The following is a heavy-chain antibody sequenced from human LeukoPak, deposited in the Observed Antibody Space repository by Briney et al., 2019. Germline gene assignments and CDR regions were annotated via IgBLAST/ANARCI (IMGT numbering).Heavy chain of an antibody. J-gene: IGHJ4*02. CDR2: IYTSGST. D-gene: IGHD1-14*01. CDR3: ARSEVFFDY. CDR1: GGSFDSKY. Sequence: PSETLSLTCSVSGGSFDSKYWSWIRQPPGKGLEWIGYIYTSGSTNFNPSLRSRVAMSIDTSKNQFSLKLSSVTAADTAVYYCARSEVFFDYWGQGTLVTVSS. V-gene: IGHV4-4*09.